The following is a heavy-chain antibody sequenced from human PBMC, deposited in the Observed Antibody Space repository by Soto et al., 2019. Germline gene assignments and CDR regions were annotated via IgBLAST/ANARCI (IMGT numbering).Heavy chain of an antibody. CDR2: IWYDGSNK. Sequence: GGSLRLSCAASGFTFSSYGMHWVRQAPGKGLEWVAVIWYDGSNKYYADSVKGRFTISRDNSKNTLYLQMNSLRAEDTAVYYCARGGAPQAFLSGYSGYAPVDYWGQGTLVTVSS. V-gene: IGHV3-33*01. D-gene: IGHD5-12*01. J-gene: IGHJ4*02. CDR3: ARGGAPQAFLSGYSGYAPVDY. CDR1: GFTFSSYG.